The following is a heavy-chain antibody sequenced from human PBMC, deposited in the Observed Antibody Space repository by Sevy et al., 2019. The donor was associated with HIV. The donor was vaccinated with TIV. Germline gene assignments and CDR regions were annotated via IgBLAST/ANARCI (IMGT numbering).Heavy chain of an antibody. CDR1: GFTFSSYA. J-gene: IGHJ4*02. Sequence: GGSLRLSCAASGFTFSSYAMHWVRQAPGKGLEWVAVISYDGSNKYYADSVKGRFTISRDNSKNTLYLQINSLRAEDTAVYYCARDLFYYDSSGRLGLDYWGQGTLVTVSS. V-gene: IGHV3-30-3*01. D-gene: IGHD3-22*01. CDR2: ISYDGSNK. CDR3: ARDLFYYDSSGRLGLDY.